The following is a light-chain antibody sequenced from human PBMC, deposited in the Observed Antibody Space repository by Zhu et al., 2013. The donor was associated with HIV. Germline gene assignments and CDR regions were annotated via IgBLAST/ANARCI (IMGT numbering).Light chain of an antibody. Sequence: EIQMTQSPSFLSASVGDRVTIACRASQDIGKYLAWYQQKPGKAPNFLIYAASTRQSGVPSRFSGTKSGTDFTLTITSLQPEDFATYFCQQSYTLPLTFGQGTKVEIK. V-gene: IGKV1-39*01. CDR3: QQSYTLPLT. CDR1: QDIGKY. CDR2: AAS. J-gene: IGKJ1*01.